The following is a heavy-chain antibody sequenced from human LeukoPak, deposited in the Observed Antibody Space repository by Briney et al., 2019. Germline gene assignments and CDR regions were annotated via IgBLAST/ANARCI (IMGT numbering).Heavy chain of an antibody. J-gene: IGHJ5*02. CDR3: ARDRAVTQDWVEFDP. D-gene: IGHD4-17*01. V-gene: IGHV3-66*03. CDR1: GFTFGDYA. Sequence: GGSLRLSCTASGFTFGDYAMSWFRQAPGKGLEWVSLIRDSGETFYADSVKGRFTISRDNSKNTMYLQMNRLRVEDTAVYFCARDRAVTQDWVEFDPWGQGTLVTVSS. CDR2: IRDSGET.